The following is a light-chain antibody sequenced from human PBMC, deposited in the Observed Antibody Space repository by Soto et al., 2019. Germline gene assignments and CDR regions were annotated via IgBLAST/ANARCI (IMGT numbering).Light chain of an antibody. CDR3: SSYTTSNTRQIV. Sequence: QSVLTQPASLAGSPGQAVTISFTWTNNEVGGYNYVSWYQQHPGKAPKFMIYDVSNRPSGVSNRFSGSKSGNTASLTISGLQAEDEADYYCSSYTTSNTRQIVFGTGTKVTVL. V-gene: IGLV2-14*01. CDR2: DVS. CDR1: NNEVGGYNY. J-gene: IGLJ1*01.